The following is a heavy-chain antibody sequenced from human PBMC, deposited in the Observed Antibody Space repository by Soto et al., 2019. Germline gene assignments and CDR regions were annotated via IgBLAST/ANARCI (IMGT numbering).Heavy chain of an antibody. CDR1: GGSISSYY. D-gene: IGHD7-27*01. J-gene: IGHJ4*02. Sequence: PSETLSLTCTVSGGSISSYYWNWIRQPPGEGLEWIGHIYDSGSTYTNPSLRSQVAISLDTSKNHFSLTLSSVTAADTAVYYCARGPSGDKVHYWGQGALVTVSS. CDR2: IYDSGST. CDR3: ARGPSGDKVHY. V-gene: IGHV4-59*08.